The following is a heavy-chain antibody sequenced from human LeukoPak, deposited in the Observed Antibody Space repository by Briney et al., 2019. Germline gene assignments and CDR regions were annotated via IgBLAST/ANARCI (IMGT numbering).Heavy chain of an antibody. CDR1: GGSVSSYY. J-gene: IGHJ4*02. CDR2: MYTSGSH. Sequence: PSETLSLTCSVSGGSVSSYYWSWIRQPPGKGLEWIGYMYTSGSHYYNPSLKSRVTISLDTSENQFSLKLTSVTAADTAVYYCARSSYSGTYAGGYWGQGLLVTVSS. V-gene: IGHV4-59*02. D-gene: IGHD1-26*01. CDR3: ARSSYSGTYAGGY.